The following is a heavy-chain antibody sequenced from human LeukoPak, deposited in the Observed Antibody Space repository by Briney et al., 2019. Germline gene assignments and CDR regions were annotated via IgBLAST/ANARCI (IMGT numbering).Heavy chain of an antibody. CDR3: ARAPPYCSGGRCYPDF. D-gene: IGHD2-15*01. CDR1: GDTFTGYY. V-gene: IGHV1-2*02. CDR2: IDPNGGDT. Sequence: ASVKVSCKASGDTFTGYYVHWVRQAPGQGLEWMGWIDPNGGDTNFAQKLQDRVTMIGDTSISTTYMELSRLRSDDTAVYYCARAPPYCSGGRCYPDFWGQGTLVTVSS. J-gene: IGHJ4*02.